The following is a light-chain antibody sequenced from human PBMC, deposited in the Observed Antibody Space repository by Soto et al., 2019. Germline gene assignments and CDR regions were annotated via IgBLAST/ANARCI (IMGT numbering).Light chain of an antibody. Sequence: DVGLTQSPLSLPVTLGQPASISCTSSLSLVSGHGTTYLNWFQQRPGQSPRRLIYKVSNRDTGVPARISASGSGTDFTLKISRVDAEAVGVCYCMEGSQWPLTFGGGTKVEI. CDR3: MEGSQWPLT. CDR1: LSLVSGHGTTY. J-gene: IGKJ4*01. CDR2: KVS. V-gene: IGKV2-30*01.